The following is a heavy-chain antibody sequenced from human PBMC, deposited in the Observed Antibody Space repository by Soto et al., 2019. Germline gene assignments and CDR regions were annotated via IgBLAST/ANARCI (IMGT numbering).Heavy chain of an antibody. CDR3: ARVSENCSSTCCRRMSSYSYGLDV. CDR2: IYYSGST. Sequence: SENLPLTCTVSGGSISSYYLSWIRQLPGKGLEWIGYIYYSGSTNYNPSLKSRVTISVDTSKNQFSLKLSSVTAADTAVYYCARVSENCSSTCCRRMSSYSYGLDVWGHWTTGTVS. CDR1: GGSISSYY. V-gene: IGHV4-59*01. D-gene: IGHD2-2*01. J-gene: IGHJ6*02.